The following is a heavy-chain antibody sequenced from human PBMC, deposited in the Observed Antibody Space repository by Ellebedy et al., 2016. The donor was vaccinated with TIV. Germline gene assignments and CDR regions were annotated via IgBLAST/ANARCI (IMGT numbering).Heavy chain of an antibody. J-gene: IGHJ4*02. Sequence: GESLKISCAASGFTFSDYYMSWIRQAPGKGLEWVSYISSSSSYTNYADSVKGRFTISRDNAKNSLYLQMNSLRAEDTAVYYCARDWTPGIAVAGDYFDYWGQGTLVTVSS. V-gene: IGHV3-11*05. CDR2: ISSSSSYT. CDR1: GFTFSDYY. D-gene: IGHD6-19*01. CDR3: ARDWTPGIAVAGDYFDY.